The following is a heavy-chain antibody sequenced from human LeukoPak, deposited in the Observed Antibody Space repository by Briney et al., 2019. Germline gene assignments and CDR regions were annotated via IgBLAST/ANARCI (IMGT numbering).Heavy chain of an antibody. J-gene: IGHJ4*02. CDR2: ISSSSSTI. D-gene: IGHD3-10*01. V-gene: IGHV3-48*01. CDR3: ARDLAIRAFDY. Sequence: PGGSLRLSCAASGFTFSSYWMHWVRQAPGKGLEWVSYISSSSSTIYYADSVKGRFTISRDNAKNSLYLQMNSLRAEDTAVYYCARDLAIRAFDYWGQGTLVTVSS. CDR1: GFTFSSYW.